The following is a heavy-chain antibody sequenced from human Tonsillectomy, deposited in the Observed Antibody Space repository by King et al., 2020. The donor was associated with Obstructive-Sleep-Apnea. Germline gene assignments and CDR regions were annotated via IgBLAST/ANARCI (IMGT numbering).Heavy chain of an antibody. D-gene: IGHD3-3*01. Sequence: VQLVESGGGVVRPGRSLRLSCAVSGFTFSSYAIHWVRQAPGKGLEWVAVISYDGSKKYYADSVKGRFTISRDNSKNTLYLQMNSLRAEDTAVYYCAKDQGGITIFGPLDCWGQGTLVTVSS. CDR2: ISYDGSKK. J-gene: IGHJ4*02. V-gene: IGHV3-30*18. CDR1: GFTFSSYA. CDR3: AKDQGGITIFGPLDC.